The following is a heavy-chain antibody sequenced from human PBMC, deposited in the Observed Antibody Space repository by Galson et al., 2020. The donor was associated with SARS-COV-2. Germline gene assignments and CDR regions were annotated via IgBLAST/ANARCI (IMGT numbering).Heavy chain of an antibody. J-gene: IGHJ6*02. Sequence: GESLKISCAASGFTFSSYWMSWVRQAPGKGLEWVANIKQDGSEKYYVDSVKGRFTISRDNAKNSLYLQMNSLRAEDTAVYYCARLARFGELLPLYYYYYGMDVWGQGTTVTVSS. CDR3: ARLARFGELLPLYYYYYGMDV. V-gene: IGHV3-7*03. D-gene: IGHD3-10*01. CDR2: IKQDGSEK. CDR1: GFTFSSYW.